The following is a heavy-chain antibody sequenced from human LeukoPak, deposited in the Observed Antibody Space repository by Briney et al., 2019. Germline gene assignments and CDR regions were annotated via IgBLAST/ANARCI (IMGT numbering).Heavy chain of an antibody. Sequence: KPSETLSLTCTVSGYSISSGYYWGWIRQPPGKGLEWIGSIYHSGSTYYNPSLKSRVTISVDTSKNQFSLKLSSVTAADTAVYYCSFRKLGLPVGGYYYYYMDVWGKGTTVTVSS. CDR3: SFRKLGLPVGGYYYYYMDV. J-gene: IGHJ6*03. CDR1: GYSISSGYY. CDR2: IYHSGST. D-gene: IGHD3-10*01. V-gene: IGHV4-38-2*02.